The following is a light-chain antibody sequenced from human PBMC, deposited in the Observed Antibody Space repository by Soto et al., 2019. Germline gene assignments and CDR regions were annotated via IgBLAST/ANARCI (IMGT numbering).Light chain of an antibody. J-gene: IGLJ1*01. CDR3: AAWDDSLNAYYV. V-gene: IGLV1-44*01. Sequence: QCLLALPPPTSRTPGQRVTLPFSGSRSNIGSNTVNWYQQLPGTAPKLLIYSNNQRPSGVPDRFSGSKSGTSASLAISGLQSEDEADYYCAAWDDSLNAYYVFGTGTKVTVL. CDR1: RSNIGSNT. CDR2: SNN.